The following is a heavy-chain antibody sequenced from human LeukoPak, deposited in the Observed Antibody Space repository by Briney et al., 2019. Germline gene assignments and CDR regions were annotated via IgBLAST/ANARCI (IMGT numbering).Heavy chain of an antibody. Sequence: GGSLRLSCAASGFTFSSYGMNWVRQAPGKGLEGVAFIRYDGSNKYYADSVKGRFTISRDNSKNTLYLQMNSLRAEDTAVYYCAKDRYDSSGYFFDYWGQGTLVTVSS. V-gene: IGHV3-30*02. CDR2: IRYDGSNK. D-gene: IGHD3-22*01. J-gene: IGHJ4*02. CDR1: GFTFSSYG. CDR3: AKDRYDSSGYFFDY.